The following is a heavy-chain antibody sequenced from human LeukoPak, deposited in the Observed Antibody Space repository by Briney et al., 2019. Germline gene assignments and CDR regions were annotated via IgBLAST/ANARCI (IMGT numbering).Heavy chain of an antibody. V-gene: IGHV1-2*02. CDR1: GYTFTGYY. J-gene: IGHJ6*02. Sequence: ASVKVSCEASGYTFTGYYMHWVRQAPGQGLEWMGWINPNSGGTNYAQKFQGRVTMTRDTSISTAYMELSRLRSDDTAVYYCARGDYYYYYGMDVWGQGTTVTVSS. CDR3: ARGDYYYYYGMDV. CDR2: INPNSGGT.